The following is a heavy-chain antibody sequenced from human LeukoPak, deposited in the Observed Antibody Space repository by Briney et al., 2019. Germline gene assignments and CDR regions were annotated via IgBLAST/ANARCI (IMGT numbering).Heavy chain of an antibody. J-gene: IGHJ3*02. CDR3: ARVVPAGNAFDI. V-gene: IGHV1-46*01. Sequence: ASVKVSCKASGYTFTSYYMHWVRQAPGQGLEWMGIINPSGGSTSYAQKFQDRVTMTRDTSTSTVYMELSSLRSEDTAVYYCARVVPAGNAFDIWGQGTMVTVSS. CDR2: INPSGGST. CDR1: GYTFTSYY. D-gene: IGHD2-2*01.